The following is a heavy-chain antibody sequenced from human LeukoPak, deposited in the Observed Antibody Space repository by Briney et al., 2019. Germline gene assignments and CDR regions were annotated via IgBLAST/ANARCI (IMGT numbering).Heavy chain of an antibody. CDR2: IYYSGST. Sequence: PSETLSLTCTVSGGSISSYYWSWIRQPPGKGLEWIGYIYYSGSTNYNPSLKSRVTISVDTSKNQFSLKLSSVTAADTAVYYCASLQGTTMVRGVIIENWFDPWGQGTLVTVSS. D-gene: IGHD3-10*01. CDR3: ASLQGTTMVRGVIIENWFDP. V-gene: IGHV4-59*08. J-gene: IGHJ5*02. CDR1: GGSISSYY.